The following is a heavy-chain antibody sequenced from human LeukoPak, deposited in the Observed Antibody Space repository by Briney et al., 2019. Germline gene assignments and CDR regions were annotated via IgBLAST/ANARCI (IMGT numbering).Heavy chain of an antibody. Sequence: GGSLRLSCAASGFTVSSNNMSWVRQAPGKGLEWVSVIYSGGSTYYADSVKGRFTISRDNSKNTLYLQMNSLRAEDTAVYYCARGPHGQQLAYPFDYWGQGTLVTVSS. V-gene: IGHV3-53*01. J-gene: IGHJ4*02. D-gene: IGHD6-13*01. CDR2: IYSGGST. CDR1: GFTVSSNN. CDR3: ARGPHGQQLAYPFDY.